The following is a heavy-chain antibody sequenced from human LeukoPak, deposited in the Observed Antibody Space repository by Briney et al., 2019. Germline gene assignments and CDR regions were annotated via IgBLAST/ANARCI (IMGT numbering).Heavy chain of an antibody. CDR1: GGSISSSSYY. CDR3: ARVFDSGSQAYFYYMDV. J-gene: IGHJ6*03. V-gene: IGHV4-39*07. D-gene: IGHD3-10*01. CDR2: IYYSGST. Sequence: SETLSLTCTVSGGSISSSSYYWGWIRQPPGKGLEWIGSIYYSGSTYYNPSLKSRVTISVDTSKNQFSLKLSSVTAADTAVYYCARVFDSGSQAYFYYMDVWGKGTTVTIFS.